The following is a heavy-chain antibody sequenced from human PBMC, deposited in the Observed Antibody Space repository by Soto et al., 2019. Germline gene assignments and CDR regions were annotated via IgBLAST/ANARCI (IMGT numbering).Heavy chain of an antibody. J-gene: IGHJ6*02. V-gene: IGHV1-69*13. CDR1: GGTFSSYA. Sequence: SVKVSCKASGGTFSSYAISWVRQAPGQGLEWMGGIIPIFGTANYAQKFQGRVTITADESTSTAYMELSSLRSEDTAVYYCARSKHIVLVPAAMFNYGMDVWGQGTTVTVSS. D-gene: IGHD2-2*01. CDR2: IIPIFGTA. CDR3: ARSKHIVLVPAAMFNYGMDV.